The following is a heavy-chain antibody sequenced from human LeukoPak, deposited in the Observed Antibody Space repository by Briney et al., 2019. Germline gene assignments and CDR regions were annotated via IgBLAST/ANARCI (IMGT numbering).Heavy chain of an antibody. CDR3: AKDAQRGFDFSNSLES. D-gene: IGHD4-11*01. CDR1: GFTFSHYG. Sequence: GGSLRLSCATSGFTFSHYGMHWVRQAPGKGLEWVAVIWSDGNANYYGDSVKGRFTTSRDNSKKTAHMQMNSLRVEDTAVYYCAKDAQRGFDFSNSLESWGQGTLVTVSS. CDR2: IWSDGNAN. J-gene: IGHJ4*02. V-gene: IGHV3-33*06.